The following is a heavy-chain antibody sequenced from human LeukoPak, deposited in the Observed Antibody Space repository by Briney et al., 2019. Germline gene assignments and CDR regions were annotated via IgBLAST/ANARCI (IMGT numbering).Heavy chain of an antibody. V-gene: IGHV1-2*02. Sequence: ASVKVSCKASGYTLTGYYMHWVRQAPGQGLEWMGWINPNSGGTNYAQKFQGRVTMTRDTSISTAYMELSRLRSDDTAVYYCATTAAGTGEIGFLNYWGQGTLVTVSS. J-gene: IGHJ4*02. D-gene: IGHD6-13*01. CDR3: ATTAAGTGEIGFLNY. CDR1: GYTLTGYY. CDR2: INPNSGGT.